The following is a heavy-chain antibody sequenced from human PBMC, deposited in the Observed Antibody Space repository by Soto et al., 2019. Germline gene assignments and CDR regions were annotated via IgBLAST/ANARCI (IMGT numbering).Heavy chain of an antibody. CDR3: ATGRYCSSAACLAAE. CDR2: LSGSGGTT. J-gene: IGHJ4*02. CDR1: GFTFSSYA. Sequence: EVQLLESGGGLVQPGGSLRLACAAFGFTFSSYAMRWVRQAPGKGLGWVSALSGSGGTTYYADSVQGRFTISRDNSKNTLFLQMKSLRAEDTALYYCATGRYCSSAACLAAEWGQGTLITVSS. D-gene: IGHD2-2*01. V-gene: IGHV3-23*01.